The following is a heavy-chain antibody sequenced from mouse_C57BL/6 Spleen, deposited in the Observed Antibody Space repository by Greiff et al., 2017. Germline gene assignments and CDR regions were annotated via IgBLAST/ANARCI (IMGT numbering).Heavy chain of an antibody. V-gene: IGHV1-26*01. CDR1: GYTFTDYY. D-gene: IGHD3-2*02. CDR2: INPNNGGT. Sequence: EVQLQQSGPELVKPGASVKISCKASGYTFTDYYMNWVKQSHGQSLEWIGDINPNNGGTSYNQKFKGKATLTVDKASSTAYMDLRSLTSEDSAVYYCARSTAQSDPYYFDYWGQGTTLTVSS. CDR3: ARSTAQSDPYYFDY. J-gene: IGHJ2*01.